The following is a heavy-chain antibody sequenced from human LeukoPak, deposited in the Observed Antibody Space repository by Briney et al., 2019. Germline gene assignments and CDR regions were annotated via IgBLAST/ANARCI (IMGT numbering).Heavy chain of an antibody. CDR2: ISQSGYS. CDR3: AKFGSDAFDI. CDR1: GGSISSGGYY. Sequence: KTSETLSLTCSVSGGSISSGGYYWNWVRQLPEKGLEWLGYISQSGYSYYTPSLKSRLTISMDTSKHQFSLKLTSVTAADTAVYYCAKFGSDAFDIWGQGTMVTVSS. V-gene: IGHV4-31*03. D-gene: IGHD3-10*01. J-gene: IGHJ3*02.